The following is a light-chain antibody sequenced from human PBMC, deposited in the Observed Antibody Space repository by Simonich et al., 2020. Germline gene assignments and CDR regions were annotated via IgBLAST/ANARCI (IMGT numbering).Light chain of an antibody. CDR1: QSVSSSY. Sequence: DIVMTQSPDSLAVSLGERATLSCRASQSVSSSYLAWYQQKPGQAPRLLIYGASSRATGIPDRFSGSGSGTDFTLTISRLEPEDFAVYYCQQYGSSPPNTFGQGTKLEIK. J-gene: IGKJ2*01. V-gene: IGKV3-20*01. CDR2: GAS. CDR3: QQYGSSPPNT.